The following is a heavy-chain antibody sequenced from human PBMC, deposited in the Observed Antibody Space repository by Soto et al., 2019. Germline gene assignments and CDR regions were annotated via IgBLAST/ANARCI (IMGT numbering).Heavy chain of an antibody. Sequence: ASVKVSCKASGYTYTSYGIRWVRQDPEQGLEWMGWISAYNGNTNYAQKLQGRVTMTTDTSTSTAYMELRSLRSDDTAVYYCAREAYYYDSSGEFDYWGQGTLVTVSS. J-gene: IGHJ4*02. CDR1: GYTYTSYG. CDR2: ISAYNGNT. D-gene: IGHD3-22*01. V-gene: IGHV1-18*01. CDR3: AREAYYYDSSGEFDY.